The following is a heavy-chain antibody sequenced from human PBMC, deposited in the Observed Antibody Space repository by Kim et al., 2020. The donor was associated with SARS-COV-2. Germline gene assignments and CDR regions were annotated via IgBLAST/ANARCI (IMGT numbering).Heavy chain of an antibody. D-gene: IGHD3-10*01. V-gene: IGHV3-23*01. J-gene: IGHJ4*02. Sequence: GGSLRLSCAASGFTFSSYAMSWVRQAPGKGLEWVSAISGSGGSTYYADSVKGRFTISRDNSKNTLYLQMNSLRAEDTAVYYCAKLKAPLKVLLWFGEFDYWGQGTLVTVSS. CDR2: ISGSGGST. CDR3: AKLKAPLKVLLWFGEFDY. CDR1: GFTFSSYA.